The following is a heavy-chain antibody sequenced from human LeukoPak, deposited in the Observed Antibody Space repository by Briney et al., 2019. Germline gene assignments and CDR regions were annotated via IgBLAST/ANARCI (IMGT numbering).Heavy chain of an antibody. D-gene: IGHD1-14*01. CDR2: TYYRSTWYD. J-gene: IGHJ4*02. CDR3: ARGNRLIFDF. Sequence: SQTLSLTCAIFGDGVSSNSAAWNWIRQSPSRGLEWLGRTYYRSTWYDDYAVSVTSRITINPDTSKNQFSLQLNSVTPEDTAMYYCARGNRLIFDFWGQGTLVTVSS. V-gene: IGHV6-1*01. CDR1: GDGVSSNSAA.